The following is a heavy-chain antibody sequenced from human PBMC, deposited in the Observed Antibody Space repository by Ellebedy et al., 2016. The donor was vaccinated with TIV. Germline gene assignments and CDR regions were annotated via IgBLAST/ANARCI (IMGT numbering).Heavy chain of an antibody. CDR2: INPSGGST. CDR1: GYTFTSYY. Sequence: AASVKVSCKASGYTFTSYYMHWVRQAPGQGLEWMGIINPSGGSTSYSQKLQGRVTMTRDTSTSTVYMELSSLRSEDTAVDYCARADGAIPTDYWGQGTLVTVSS. CDR3: ARADGAIPTDY. J-gene: IGHJ4*02. D-gene: IGHD2-2*02. V-gene: IGHV1-46*04.